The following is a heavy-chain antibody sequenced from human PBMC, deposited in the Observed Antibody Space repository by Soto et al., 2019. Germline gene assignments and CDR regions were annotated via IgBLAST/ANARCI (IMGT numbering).Heavy chain of an antibody. V-gene: IGHV2-5*02. CDR3: AHSPAYCSGPGFAYFDY. J-gene: IGHJ4*02. Sequence: SGPTLVNPTQTLTLTCTFSGFSLSTNRVGVGWIRQPPGKALEWLTLIYGDDNKHYSPSLKTRLTITKDTSKNQVVLTLTNMDPVDTATYYCAHSPAYCSGPGFAYFDYWGLGTLVTVSS. CDR2: IYGDDNK. CDR1: GFSLSTNRVG. D-gene: IGHD2-15*01.